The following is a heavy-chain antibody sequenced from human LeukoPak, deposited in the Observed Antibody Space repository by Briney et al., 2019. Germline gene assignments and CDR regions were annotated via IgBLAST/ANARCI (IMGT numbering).Heavy chain of an antibody. V-gene: IGHV4-4*07. J-gene: IGHJ4*02. D-gene: IGHD3-3*01. CDR1: GASINEYY. CDR2: IYTTGST. Sequence: SETLSLTCTVSGASINEYYWNWIRQPAGKGLEWIGRIYTTGSTNYNPSLKSRVTMSIDTSKNQFSLKLNSVTAADTAVYYCARDTVFGVQIPGFYGLDLWGQGAPVTVSS. CDR3: ARDTVFGVQIPGFYGLDL.